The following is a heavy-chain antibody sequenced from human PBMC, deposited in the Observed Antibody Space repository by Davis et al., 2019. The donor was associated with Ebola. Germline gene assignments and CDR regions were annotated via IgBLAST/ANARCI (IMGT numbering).Heavy chain of an antibody. J-gene: IGHJ4*02. Sequence: GESLKISCAASGFTFNTYAMHWVRQAPGKGLEWVAVIWYDGSNKNYADSVKGRFTISRDNSKNTLYLQMNSLRAEDTAVYYCARSLWPLGDYWGQGTLVTVSS. CDR2: IWYDGSNK. D-gene: IGHD3-10*01. V-gene: IGHV3-33*01. CDR3: ARSLWPLGDY. CDR1: GFTFNTYA.